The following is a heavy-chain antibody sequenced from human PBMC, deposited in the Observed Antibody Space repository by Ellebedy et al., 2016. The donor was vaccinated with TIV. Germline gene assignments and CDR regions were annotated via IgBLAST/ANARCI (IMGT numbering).Heavy chain of an antibody. CDR2: IKSKTDSGTR. J-gene: IGHJ4*02. V-gene: IGHV3-15*01. CDR3: SAGTGKSDFEH. Sequence: GESLKISCAASGFTFSDAWMSWVRQAPGKGLEWVGRIKSKTDSGTRDFAAPVKGRFLISRDDSKNTLYLQMSSLRTDDTAVYYCSAGTGKSDFEHWGQGTLVTVSS. D-gene: IGHD1-14*01. CDR1: GFTFSDAW.